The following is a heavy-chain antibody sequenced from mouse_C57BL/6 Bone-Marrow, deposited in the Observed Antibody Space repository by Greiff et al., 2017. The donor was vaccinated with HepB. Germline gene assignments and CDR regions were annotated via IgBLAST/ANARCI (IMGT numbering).Heavy chain of an antibody. CDR1: GYTFTSYW. CDR3: ARKGPTIVTTKWYFDV. J-gene: IGHJ1*03. CDR2: IHPNSGST. D-gene: IGHD2-5*01. Sequence: QVQLQQPGAELVKPGASVKLSCKASGYTFTSYWMHWVKQRPGQGLEWIGMIHPNSGSTNYNEKFKSKATLTVDKSSSTAYMQLSSLTSEDSAVYYCARKGPTIVTTKWYFDVWGTGTTVTVSS. V-gene: IGHV1-64*01.